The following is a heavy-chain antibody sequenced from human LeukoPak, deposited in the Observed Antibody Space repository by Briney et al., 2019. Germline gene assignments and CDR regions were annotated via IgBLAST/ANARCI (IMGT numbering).Heavy chain of an antibody. V-gene: IGHV3-23*01. J-gene: IGHJ4*02. CDR3: AKARNYGFLSVDFDS. D-gene: IGHD3-16*01. Sequence: GGSLRLSCAASGFTFSSYAMSWVRQAPGKGLEWVSIISGSGSSSSYTDSVKGRFTISRDNSQSPLYLQIISLRAEDTAVYFCAKARNYGFLSVDFDSWGQGTLVAVSP. CDR2: ISGSGSSS. CDR1: GFTFSSYA.